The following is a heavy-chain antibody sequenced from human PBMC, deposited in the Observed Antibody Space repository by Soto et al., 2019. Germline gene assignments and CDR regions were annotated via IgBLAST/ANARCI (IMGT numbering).Heavy chain of an antibody. CDR1: GFTFSTYA. CDR2: ISGSGDST. Sequence: EVQLLESGGGLVQPGGSLRLSCAASGFTFSTYAMNWVRQAPGKGLEWVSGISGSGDSTYYADSVKGRFTVSRDNSENPLYLQMNSLRAEDTAVFYCAKGRSSGWSFDYWGQGTLVTVSS. V-gene: IGHV3-23*01. J-gene: IGHJ4*02. CDR3: AKGRSSGWSFDY. D-gene: IGHD6-19*01.